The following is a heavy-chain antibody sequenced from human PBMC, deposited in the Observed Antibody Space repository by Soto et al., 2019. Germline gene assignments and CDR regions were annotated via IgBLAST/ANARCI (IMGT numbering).Heavy chain of an antibody. CDR1: GGSISSSSYY. D-gene: IGHD6-19*01. V-gene: IGHV4-39*01. CDR3: AKDLYCGGWYNYFDP. J-gene: IGHJ5*02. Sequence: SETLSLTCTVSGGSISSSSYYWGWIRRPPGKGLEWIGSIYYSGSTYYNPSLKSRVTISVDSSQNTLFLQMNGLRPDDTAIYYCAKDLYCGGWYNYFDPWGPGTLVTVSS. CDR2: IYYSGST.